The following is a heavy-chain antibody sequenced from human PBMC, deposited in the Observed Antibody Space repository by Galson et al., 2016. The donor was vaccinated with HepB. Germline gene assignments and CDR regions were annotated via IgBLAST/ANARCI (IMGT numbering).Heavy chain of an antibody. J-gene: IGHJ4*02. CDR3: ASQLGS. CDR2: ISNFGTTI. CDR1: GFTFSAYS. V-gene: IGHV3-48*04. Sequence: SLRLSCADAGFTFSAYSMNWVRQAPGKGLEWVSYISNFGTTIFYADSVRGRFTISRGNAKNSLYLQMNSLSAEDTAIYYCASQLGSWGQGTLVTVSS.